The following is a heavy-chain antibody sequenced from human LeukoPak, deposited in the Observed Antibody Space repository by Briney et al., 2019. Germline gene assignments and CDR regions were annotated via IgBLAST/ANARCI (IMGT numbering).Heavy chain of an antibody. V-gene: IGHV3-48*03. J-gene: IGHJ4*02. Sequence: GGSLRLSCAASGFTFSSYEMNWVRQAPGKGLEWVSYISSSGSTIYYADSVKGRFTISRDNAKNSLYLQMNSLRAEDTAVYYCARDGVFRSSAPDYWGQGTLVTVSS. CDR1: GFTFSSYE. CDR2: ISSSGSTI. D-gene: IGHD6-6*01. CDR3: ARDGVFRSSAPDY.